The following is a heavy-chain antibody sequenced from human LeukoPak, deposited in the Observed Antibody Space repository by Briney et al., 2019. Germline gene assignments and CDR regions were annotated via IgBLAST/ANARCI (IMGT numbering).Heavy chain of an antibody. J-gene: IGHJ4*02. D-gene: IGHD3-16*01. CDR2: IYPGDSDT. CDR1: GYNFTSYW. Sequence: GESLNISCKGSGYNFTSYWIAWVRQMPGRGLEWMGIIYPGDSDTRYSPSFQGQVIISADKSISTAYLQWSSLKASDTAIYYCATYSDTFYFDCLGQGTLVTVSS. V-gene: IGHV5-51*01. CDR3: ATYSDTFYFDC.